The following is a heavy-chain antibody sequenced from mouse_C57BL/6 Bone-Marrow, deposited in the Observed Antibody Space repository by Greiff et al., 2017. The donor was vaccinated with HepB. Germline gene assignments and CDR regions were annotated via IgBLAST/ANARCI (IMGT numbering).Heavy chain of an antibody. V-gene: IGHV1-80*01. CDR3: ARYGNYVFYFDY. D-gene: IGHD2-1*01. CDR2: IYPGDGDT. CDR1: GYAFSSYW. J-gene: IGHJ2*01. Sequence: QVHVKQSGAELVKPGASVKISCKASGYAFSSYWMNWVKQRPGKGLEWIGQIYPGDGDTNYNGKFKGKATLTADKSSSTAYMQLSSLTSEYSAVYFCARYGNYVFYFDYWGQGTTLTVSS.